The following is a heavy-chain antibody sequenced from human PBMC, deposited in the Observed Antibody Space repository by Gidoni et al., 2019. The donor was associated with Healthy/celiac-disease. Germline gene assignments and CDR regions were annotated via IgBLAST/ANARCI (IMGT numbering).Heavy chain of an antibody. D-gene: IGHD1-26*01. CDR3: ARLTRADYSSIVGATDY. CDR1: GGSISSSSYY. V-gene: IGHV4-39*01. J-gene: IGHJ4*02. Sequence: TCTVSGGSISSSSYYWGWIRQPPGKGLEWIGSIYYSGSTYYNPSLKSRVTISVDTSKNQFSLKLSSVTAADTAVYYCARLTRADYSSIVGATDYWGQGTLVTVSS. CDR2: IYYSGST.